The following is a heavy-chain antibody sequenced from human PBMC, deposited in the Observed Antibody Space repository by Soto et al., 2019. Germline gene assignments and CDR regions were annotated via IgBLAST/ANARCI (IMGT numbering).Heavy chain of an antibody. D-gene: IGHD3-10*01. CDR1: GGSISSSSYY. CDR3: ARRGVRGVIGMDV. J-gene: IGHJ6*03. Sequence: SETLSLTSTVSGGSISSSSYYWGWIRQPPGKGLEWIGSIYYSGSTYYNPSLKSRVTISVDTSKNQFSLKLSSVTAADTAVYYCARRGVRGVIGMDVWVKGTTVTVSS. CDR2: IYYSGST. V-gene: IGHV4-39*01.